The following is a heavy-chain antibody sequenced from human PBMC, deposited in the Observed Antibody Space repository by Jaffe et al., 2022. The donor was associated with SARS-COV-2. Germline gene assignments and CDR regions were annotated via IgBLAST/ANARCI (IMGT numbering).Heavy chain of an antibody. J-gene: IGHJ5*02. CDR2: ISGSGDTT. D-gene: IGHD6-13*01. CDR3: ARGSSWLPEGS. Sequence: EVQLLESGGGLVQPGGSLRLSCAASGSIFSSYAMSWVRKAPGKGLEWVSGISGSGDTTYYADSVKGRFNISRDNSKKTIYLQMNSLRAEDTAVYYCARGSSWLPEGSWGQGTLVTVSS. CDR1: GSIFSSYA. V-gene: IGHV3-23*01.